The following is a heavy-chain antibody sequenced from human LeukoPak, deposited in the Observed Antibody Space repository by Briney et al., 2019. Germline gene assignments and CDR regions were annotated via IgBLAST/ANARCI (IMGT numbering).Heavy chain of an antibody. CDR1: GYTFTSYD. CDR3: ARAGYYYDSSGYYFVDY. D-gene: IGHD3-22*01. V-gene: IGHV1-8*01. Sequence: ASVKVSRKASGYTFTSYDINWVRQATGQGLEWMGWMNPNSGNTGYAQKFQGRVTMTRNTSISTAYMELSSLRSEDTAVYYCARAGYYYDSSGYYFVDYWGQGTLVTVSS. J-gene: IGHJ4*02. CDR2: MNPNSGNT.